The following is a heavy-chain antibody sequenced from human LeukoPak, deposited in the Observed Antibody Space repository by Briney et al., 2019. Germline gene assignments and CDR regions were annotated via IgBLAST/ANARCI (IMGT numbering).Heavy chain of an antibody. CDR3: AKDLSSSEDAFDI. V-gene: IGHV3-30*18. J-gene: IGHJ3*02. D-gene: IGHD6-6*01. CDR2: ISYDGSNK. Sequence: GGSLRLSCAASGFTFGSYGMHWVRQAPGKGLEWVAVISYDGSNKYYADSVKGRFTISRDNAKNSLYLQMNSLRAEDTALYYCAKDLSSSEDAFDIWGQGTMVTVSS. CDR1: GFTFGSYG.